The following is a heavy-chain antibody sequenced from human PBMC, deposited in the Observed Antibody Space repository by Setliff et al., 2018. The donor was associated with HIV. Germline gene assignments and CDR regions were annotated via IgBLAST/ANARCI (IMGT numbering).Heavy chain of an antibody. CDR3: ARGSITMVRGVIPYAFDI. V-gene: IGHV1-69*13. D-gene: IGHD3-10*01. CDR2: IIPIFGTA. CDR1: GGTFSSYA. Sequence: ASVKVSCKASGGTFSSYAISWVRQAPGQGLEWMGGIIPIFGTASYAQKFQGRVTITADESTSTAYMELSSLRSEDTAVYYCARGSITMVRGVIPYAFDIWGQGTMVTVSS. J-gene: IGHJ3*02.